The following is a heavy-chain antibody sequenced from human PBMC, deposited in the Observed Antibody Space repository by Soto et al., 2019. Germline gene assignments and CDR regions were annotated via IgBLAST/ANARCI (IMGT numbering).Heavy chain of an antibody. CDR3: ARARHQLSLGAALLRDYGGKEGFFPLDY. J-gene: IGHJ4*02. V-gene: IGHV3-74*01. CDR1: GFTFSSYW. Sequence: GGSLRLSCAASGFTFSSYWMHWVRQAPGKGLVWVSRINSDGSSTSYADSVKGRFTISRDNAKNTLYLQMNSLRAEDAAVYYCARARHQLSLGAALLRDYGGKEGFFPLDYWGQGTLVTVSS. CDR2: INSDGSST. D-gene: IGHD4-17*01.